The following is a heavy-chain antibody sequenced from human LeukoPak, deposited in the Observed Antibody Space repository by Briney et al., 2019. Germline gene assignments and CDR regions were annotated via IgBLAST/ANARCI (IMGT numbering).Heavy chain of an antibody. V-gene: IGHV3-23*01. CDR1: GFTFSSYG. Sequence: GGSLRLSCAASGFTFSSYGMSWVRQAPGKGLEWVSAISGSGGSTYYADSVKGRFTISRDNSKNTLYLQMNSLRAEDTAVYYCAKDLSSTYGYYDSSGYYDDAFDIWGQGTMVTVSS. D-gene: IGHD3-22*01. CDR3: AKDLSSTYGYYDSSGYYDDAFDI. CDR2: ISGSGGST. J-gene: IGHJ3*02.